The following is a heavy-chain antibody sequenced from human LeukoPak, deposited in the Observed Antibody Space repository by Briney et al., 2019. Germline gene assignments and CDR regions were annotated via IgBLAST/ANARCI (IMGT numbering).Heavy chain of an antibody. Sequence: PGGSLRLSCTASGFTFSNYAMTWVRQAPGKGLEWVSGISGSGGGIYYADSVKGRFTISRDNSKNTLYLQMNSLRDEDTAVYYCATKQWLAPPPDSWGQGTPVTVSS. CDR2: ISGSGGGI. V-gene: IGHV3-23*01. CDR1: GFTFSNYA. D-gene: IGHD6-19*01. CDR3: ATKQWLAPPPDS. J-gene: IGHJ4*02.